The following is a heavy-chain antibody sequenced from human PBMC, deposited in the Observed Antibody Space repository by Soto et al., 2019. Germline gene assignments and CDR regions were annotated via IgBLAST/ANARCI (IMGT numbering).Heavy chain of an antibody. CDR1: GGTFSSYA. D-gene: IGHD3-16*01. Sequence: QVHLVQSGAEVKKPGSSVKVSCKASGGTFSSYAVSWVRQAPGQGLEWMGGVIPIFGTANYAQDFHGRVTITADGSTNTAYMEMSSLRSEDTAVYYCARVHFYDTDSHHTYNFQYWGQGTLVTVSS. CDR3: ARVHFYDTDSHHTYNFQY. CDR2: VIPIFGTA. V-gene: IGHV1-69*01. J-gene: IGHJ4*02.